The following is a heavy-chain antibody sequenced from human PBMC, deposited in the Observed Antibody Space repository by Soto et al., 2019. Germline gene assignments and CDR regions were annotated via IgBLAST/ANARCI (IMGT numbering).Heavy chain of an antibody. Sequence: QVQLMQSGTEVKKPGASVTVSCKASGYTSANFGITWGRKPPDQGLKWMGWVSGNNGASNPAPKVQGRITMTLDTSTGVSYMALRSLRSDDTAIYYCVRDQKYFRVNGNWFDSWGQGTLVSVSS. V-gene: IGHV1-18*04. CDR3: VRDQKYFRVNGNWFDS. J-gene: IGHJ5*01. CDR1: GYTSANFG. D-gene: IGHD2-2*01. CDR2: VSGNNGAS.